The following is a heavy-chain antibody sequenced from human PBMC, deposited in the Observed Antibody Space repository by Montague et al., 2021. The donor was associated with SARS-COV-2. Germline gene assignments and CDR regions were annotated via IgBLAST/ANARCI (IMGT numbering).Heavy chain of an antibody. CDR1: GDSVSSNSGA. CDR3: ARSKLLRSGYSSGWYGPGWFDP. Sequence: CAISGDSVSSNSGAWNWIRLSPSRGLEWLGRTYYRSKWYVDYAGSVRSRITINPDTSKNQFSLQMSSVTPDDTAVYYCARSKLLRSGYSSGWYGPGWFDPWGKGTPVTVSS. V-gene: IGHV6-1*01. CDR2: TYYRSKWYV. D-gene: IGHD6-19*01. J-gene: IGHJ5*02.